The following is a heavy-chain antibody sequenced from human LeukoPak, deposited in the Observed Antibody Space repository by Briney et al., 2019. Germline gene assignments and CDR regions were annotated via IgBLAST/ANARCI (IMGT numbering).Heavy chain of an antibody. V-gene: IGHV3-23*01. CDR2: ISGSGGST. Sequence: SGGSLRLSCAASGFTFSSYAMSWVRQAPGKGLEWVSGISGSGGSTYYADSVKGRFTISRDDAKNSLYLQMNSLRAEDTAVYYCARRGASGGVDYWGQGTLVTVSS. J-gene: IGHJ4*02. CDR3: ARRGASGGVDY. CDR1: GFTFSSYA.